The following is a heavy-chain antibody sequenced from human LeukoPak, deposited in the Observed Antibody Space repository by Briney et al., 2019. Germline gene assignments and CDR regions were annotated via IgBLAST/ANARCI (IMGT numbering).Heavy chain of an antibody. J-gene: IGHJ4*02. CDR2: INPNSGGT. V-gene: IGHV1-2*02. D-gene: IGHD1-26*01. CDR3: ARDGSGSYPTPFDY. Sequence: ASVKVSCRTSGYTFTAYNIHWVRQAPGQGLEWMGWINPNSGGTNYAQKFQGRVTMTRDTSISTAYMELSRLRSDDTAVYYCARDGSGSYPTPFDYWGQGTLVTVSS. CDR1: GYTFTAYN.